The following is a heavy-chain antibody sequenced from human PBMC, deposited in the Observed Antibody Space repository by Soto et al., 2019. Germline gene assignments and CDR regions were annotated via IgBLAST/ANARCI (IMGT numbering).Heavy chain of an antibody. D-gene: IGHD6-19*01. CDR1: GGTFSSYA. Sequence: ASVKVSCKASGGTFSSYAISWVRQAPGQGLEWMGGIIPIFGTANYAQKFQGRVTITADESTSTAYMELSSLRSEDTAVYYCARDSRGWSRFDYWGQGTLVTVSS. V-gene: IGHV1-69*13. CDR3: ARDSRGWSRFDY. CDR2: IIPIFGTA. J-gene: IGHJ4*02.